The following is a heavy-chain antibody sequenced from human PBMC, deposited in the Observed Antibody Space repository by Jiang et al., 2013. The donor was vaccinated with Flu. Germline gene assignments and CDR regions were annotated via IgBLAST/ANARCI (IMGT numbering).Heavy chain of an antibody. CDR1: GYTFTGYY. D-gene: IGHD3-9*01. CDR2: INPNSGGT. Sequence: GAEVKKPGASVKVSCKASGYTFTGYYMHWVRQAPGQGLEWMGWINPNSGGTNYAQKFQGRVTMTRDTSISTAYMELSRLRSDDTAVYYCARGPNYDILTGYLYYYGMDVWGQGTTVTVSS. J-gene: IGHJ6*02. CDR3: ARGPNYDILTGYLYYYGMDV. V-gene: IGHV1-2*02.